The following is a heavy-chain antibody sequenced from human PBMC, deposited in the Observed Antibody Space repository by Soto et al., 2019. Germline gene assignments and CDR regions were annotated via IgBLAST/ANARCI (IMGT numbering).Heavy chain of an antibody. D-gene: IGHD2-2*02. Sequence: ASVKVSCKASRYSFTSYAMYCVRQASGERREGMGWINAGNGNTKYSQKFQGRVTITRDRCASTAQMELRSQRCEDRAHYYGARGLIYVVVVPSAITNCFSYGFDVWGQGTTVTVSS. V-gene: IGHV1-3*01. J-gene: IGHJ6*02. CDR3: ARGLIYVVVVPSAITNCFSYGFDV. CDR1: RYSFTSYA. CDR2: INAGNGNT.